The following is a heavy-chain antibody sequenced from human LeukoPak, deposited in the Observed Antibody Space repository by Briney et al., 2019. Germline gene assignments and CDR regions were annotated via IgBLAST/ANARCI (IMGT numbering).Heavy chain of an antibody. Sequence: GGSLRLSCAASGFTFSGSAMHWVRQASGKGLEWVGRIRSKANNYATAYAASVKGRFTISRDDLRNTAYLQMNSLKTEGTAVYYCTSRSGNSDYDYYYYYGMDVWGQGTTVTVSS. CDR3: TSRSGNSDYDYYYYYGMDV. V-gene: IGHV3-73*01. CDR2: IRSKANNYAT. J-gene: IGHJ6*02. D-gene: IGHD5-12*01. CDR1: GFTFSGSA.